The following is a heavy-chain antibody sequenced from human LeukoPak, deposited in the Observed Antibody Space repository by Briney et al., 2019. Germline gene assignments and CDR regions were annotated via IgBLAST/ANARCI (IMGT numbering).Heavy chain of an antibody. CDR1: GYTFSNYA. CDR3: ARGIWSARTVDYYLDY. V-gene: IGHV1-3*01. Sequence: ASVKVSCKASGYTFSNYAIHWVRQAAGQRVEWMGWINAGNGHTKYSQNFQGRVTITRDSSASTAYMELSGLTSEDTAVYYCARGIWSARTVDYYLDYWGQGTLVTVSS. J-gene: IGHJ4*02. CDR2: INAGNGHT. D-gene: IGHD2-21*01.